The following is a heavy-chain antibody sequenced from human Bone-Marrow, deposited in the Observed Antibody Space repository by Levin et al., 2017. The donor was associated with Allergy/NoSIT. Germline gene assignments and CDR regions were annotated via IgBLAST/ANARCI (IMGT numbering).Heavy chain of an antibody. V-gene: IGHV3-21*01. D-gene: IGHD2-8*01. CDR3: ARDEMVNTIPGYFDY. J-gene: IGHJ4*02. Sequence: AGGSLRLSCAASGFAFPNYNMNWIRHIPGKGLEWVASISSGTSYIYYADSVKGRFTISRDNAKRSLYLQMDSLRAEDTAVYYCARDEMVNTIPGYFDYWGQGTQVTVFS. CDR2: ISSGTSYI. CDR1: GFAFPNYN.